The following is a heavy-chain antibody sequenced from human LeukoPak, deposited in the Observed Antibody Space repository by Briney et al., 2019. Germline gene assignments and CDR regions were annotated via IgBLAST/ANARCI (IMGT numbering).Heavy chain of an antibody. Sequence: GASVKVSCKASGYTFTSYAMNWVRQAPGQGLEWMGWISTYNGNTNYVQKFQGRVTMTTDTSTSTANMELRSLRSDDTAVYFCARDRPYYSDSSGNYRLDYWGQGTLVSVSS. J-gene: IGHJ4*02. V-gene: IGHV1-18*01. CDR1: GYTFTSYA. CDR3: ARDRPYYSDSSGNYRLDY. D-gene: IGHD3-22*01. CDR2: ISTYNGNT.